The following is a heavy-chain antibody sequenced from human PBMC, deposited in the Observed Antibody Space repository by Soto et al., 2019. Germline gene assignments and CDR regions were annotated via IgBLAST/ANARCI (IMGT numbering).Heavy chain of an antibody. V-gene: IGHV3-21*01. CDR3: ARGLWFGGRRPLVEYFQH. CDR2: ISSSSSYI. CDR1: GFTFSSYS. Sequence: GGSLRLSCAASGFTFSSYSMNWVRQAPGKGLEWVSSISSSSSYIYYADSVKGRFTISRDNAKNSLYLQMNSLRAEDTAVYYCARGLWFGGRRPLVEYFQHWGQGTLVTVSS. J-gene: IGHJ1*01. D-gene: IGHD3-10*01.